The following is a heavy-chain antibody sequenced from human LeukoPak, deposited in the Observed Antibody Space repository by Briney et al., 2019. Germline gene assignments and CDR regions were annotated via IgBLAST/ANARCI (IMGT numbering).Heavy chain of an antibody. Sequence: GASVKVSCKASGYTFTSYGISWVRQAPEQGLEWMGWISAYNGNTNYAQKLQGRVTMTTDTSTSTAYMELRSLRSDDTAVYYCARVGLGYCSSTSCYEFDYWGQGTLVTVSS. V-gene: IGHV1-18*04. J-gene: IGHJ4*02. CDR2: ISAYNGNT. CDR1: GYTFTSYG. D-gene: IGHD2-2*01. CDR3: ARVGLGYCSSTSCYEFDY.